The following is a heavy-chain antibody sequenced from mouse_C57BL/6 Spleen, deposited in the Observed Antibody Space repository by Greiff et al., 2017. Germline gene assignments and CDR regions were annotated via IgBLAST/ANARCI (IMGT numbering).Heavy chain of an antibody. Sequence: EVQLQQSGPELVKPGASVKISCKASGYSFTDYNMNWVKQSNGKGLEWIGVINPNYGTTSYNQKFKGKATLTVDQSSSTAYMQLNSLTSEDSAVYYCGRGHYEGVYAMDYWGQGTSVTVSS. CDR2: INPNYGTT. V-gene: IGHV1-39*01. CDR3: GRGHYEGVYAMDY. D-gene: IGHD1-1*01. J-gene: IGHJ4*01. CDR1: GYSFTDYN.